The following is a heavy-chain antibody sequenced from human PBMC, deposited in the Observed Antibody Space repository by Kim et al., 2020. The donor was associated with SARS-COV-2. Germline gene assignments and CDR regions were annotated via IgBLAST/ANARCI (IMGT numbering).Heavy chain of an antibody. J-gene: IGHJ4*02. D-gene: IGHD2-2*03. Sequence: SETLSLTCAVYGGSFSGYYWSWIRQPPGKGLEWIGEINHSGSTNYNPSLKSRVTISVDTSKNQFSLKLSSVTAADTAVYYCARVDSNLPDDYVDYWGQGTLVTVSS. CDR2: INHSGST. CDR3: ARVDSNLPDDYVDY. CDR1: GGSFSGYY. V-gene: IGHV4-34*01.